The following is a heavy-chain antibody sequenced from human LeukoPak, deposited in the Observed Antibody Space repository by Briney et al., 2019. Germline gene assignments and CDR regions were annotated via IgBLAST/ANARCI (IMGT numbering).Heavy chain of an antibody. CDR2: ISPSGRTI. D-gene: IGHD1-7*01. V-gene: IGHV3-48*03. J-gene: IGHJ3*02. CDR3: AREGIGNFGDAFDI. CDR1: GFTFSSYE. Sequence: PGGSLRLSCAASGFTFSSYEMNWVRQAPGKGLEWVSYISPSGRTIYYADSVKGRFTISRDNAKNSLYLQMNSLRAEGTAVYYCAREGIGNFGDAFDIWGQGTMVTVSS.